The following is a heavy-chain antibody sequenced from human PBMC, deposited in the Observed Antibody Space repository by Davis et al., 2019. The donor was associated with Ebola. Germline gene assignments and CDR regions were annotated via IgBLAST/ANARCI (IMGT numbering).Heavy chain of an antibody. CDR2: ISFDGTNK. CDR1: GFTLSNYA. J-gene: IGHJ3*01. Sequence: PGGSLRLSCEASGFTLSNYAVHWVRQAPGKGLQWLAVISFDGTNKYYADSVKGRFTVSRDNSKNTVFLQMYSLRADDTAVYYCGRDMGALGRGCFDVWGQGTMVTVSS. V-gene: IGHV3-30-3*01. D-gene: IGHD1-26*01. CDR3: GRDMGALGRGCFDV.